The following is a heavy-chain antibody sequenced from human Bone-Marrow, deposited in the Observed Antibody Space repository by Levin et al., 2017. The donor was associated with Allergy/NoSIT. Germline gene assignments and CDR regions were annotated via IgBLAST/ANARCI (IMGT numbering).Heavy chain of an antibody. J-gene: IGHJ4*02. CDR2: IRSKAYGGTT. V-gene: IGHV3-49*04. Sequence: GGSLRLSCTASGFTFGDYAMSWVRQAPGKGLEWVGFIRSKAYGGTTEYAASVKGRFTISRDDSKSIAYLQMNSLKTEDTAVYYCTRGKAVYLMTTVVTSPPYFDYWGQGTLVTVSS. CDR3: TRGKAVYLMTTVVTSPPYFDY. CDR1: GFTFGDYA. D-gene: IGHD4-23*01.